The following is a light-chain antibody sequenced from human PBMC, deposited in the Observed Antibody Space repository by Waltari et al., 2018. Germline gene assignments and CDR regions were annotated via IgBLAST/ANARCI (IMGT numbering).Light chain of an antibody. J-gene: IGLJ1*01. CDR3: CSYAGSSTRGLYV. CDR1: SSDVGSSNL. V-gene: IGLV2-23*01. CDR2: EGS. Sequence: QSALTQPASVSGSPGQSITISCPGTSSDVGSSNLVSWYQQHPGKAPKLMIYEGSKRPSGVSNRFSGSKSGNTASLTISGLQAEDEADYYCCSYAGSSTRGLYVFGTGTKVTVL.